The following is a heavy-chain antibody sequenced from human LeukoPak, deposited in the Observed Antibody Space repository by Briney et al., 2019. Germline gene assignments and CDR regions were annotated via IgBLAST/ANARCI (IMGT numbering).Heavy chain of an antibody. D-gene: IGHD6-13*01. CDR1: GFTFSNAW. V-gene: IGHV3-15*01. CDR2: ITSKTDGGTT. Sequence: GGSLRLSCAASGFTFSNAWMSWVRQAPGKGLEWVGRITSKTDGGTTDYAAPVKGRFTISRDDSKNTLYLQMNSLKTEDTAVYYCTTVSDSSWYYYKTYYYYMDVWGKGTTVTVSS. CDR3: TTVSDSSWYYYKTYYYYMDV. J-gene: IGHJ6*03.